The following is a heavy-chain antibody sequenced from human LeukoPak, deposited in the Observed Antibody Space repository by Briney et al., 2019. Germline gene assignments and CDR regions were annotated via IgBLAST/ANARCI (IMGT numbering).Heavy chain of an antibody. Sequence: GGSLRLSCVASGFTFSSSWMYWVRQAPGKGLVWASRISSDGSSITYADSVKGRFTISRDNAKNTLYLQMNSLRAEDTAVYYCARGLVPGFLDYWGQGTPVTVSS. J-gene: IGHJ4*02. CDR3: ARGLVPGFLDY. CDR1: GFTFSSSW. V-gene: IGHV3-74*01. CDR2: ISSDGSSI. D-gene: IGHD4-11*01.